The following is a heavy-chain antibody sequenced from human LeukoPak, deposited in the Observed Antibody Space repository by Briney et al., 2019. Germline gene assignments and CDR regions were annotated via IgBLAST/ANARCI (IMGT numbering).Heavy chain of an antibody. CDR1: GGSFSGYY. Sequence: SETLSLTCAVYGGSFSGYYWSWIRQPPGKGLEWIGEINHSGSTNYNPSLKSRVTISVDTPKNQFSLKPSSVTAADTAVYYCARQGMYSSSWFFREYYFDYWGQGTLVTVSS. D-gene: IGHD6-13*01. V-gene: IGHV4-34*01. CDR3: ARQGMYSSSWFFREYYFDY. CDR2: INHSGST. J-gene: IGHJ4*02.